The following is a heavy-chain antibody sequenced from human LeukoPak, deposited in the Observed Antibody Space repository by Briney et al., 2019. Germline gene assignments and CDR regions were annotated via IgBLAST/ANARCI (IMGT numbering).Heavy chain of an antibody. CDR2: IHYDEDET. CDR3: AKDPPYCGGDCYFDS. Sequence: PGGTLRLSCAASGFAFSNYGMNWVRQAPGKGLEWVTFIHYDEDETYYADSVKGRFTISRDNSKNTLYLQMNNLKTEDTGVYFCAKDPPYCGGDCYFDSWGQGTRVTVSS. D-gene: IGHD2-21*02. CDR1: GFAFSNYG. V-gene: IGHV3-30*02. J-gene: IGHJ4*02.